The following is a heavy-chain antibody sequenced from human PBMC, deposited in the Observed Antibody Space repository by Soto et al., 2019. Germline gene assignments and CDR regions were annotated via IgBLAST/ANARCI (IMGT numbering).Heavy chain of an antibody. V-gene: IGHV1-69*06. CDR3: AKRGNCGGDCFAFDV. Sequence: QVQLVQSGSEVKKPGSSVRVSCKASGGTFINYAINWVRQAPGQGLEWMGGFSPFFGTANYAQKFKGRVTITADKSTSTVDMELSSLRSEDTAVYYCAKRGNCGGDCFAFDVWGQGTMVTVSS. J-gene: IGHJ3*01. CDR1: GGTFINYA. CDR2: FSPFFGTA. D-gene: IGHD2-21*02.